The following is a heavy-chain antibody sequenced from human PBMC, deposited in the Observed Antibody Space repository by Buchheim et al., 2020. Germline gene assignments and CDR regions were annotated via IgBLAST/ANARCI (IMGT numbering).Heavy chain of an antibody. CDR3: ARGYRTSERWFDP. CDR1: GGSFSGYY. Sequence: QVQLQQWGAGLLKPSETLSLTCAVYGGSFSGYYWSWIRQPPGKGLEWIGEINHSGSTNYNPSLKSRVTISVDTSKNQFSLKLSYVTAADTAVYYCARGYRTSERWFDPWGQGTL. J-gene: IGHJ5*02. V-gene: IGHV4-34*01. CDR2: INHSGST. D-gene: IGHD3-16*02.